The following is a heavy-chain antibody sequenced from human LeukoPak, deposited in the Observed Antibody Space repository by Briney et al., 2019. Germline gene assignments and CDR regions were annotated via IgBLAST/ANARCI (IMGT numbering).Heavy chain of an antibody. CDR1: GFTFDDYG. Sequence: PGGSLRLSCAASGFTFDDYGMSWVRQAPGKGLEWVSAISGSGGSTYYADSVKGRFTISRDNSKITLYLQMNSLRAEDTAVYYCAKEYSSGWYYFDYWGQGTLVTVSS. CDR2: ISGSGGST. CDR3: AKEYSSGWYYFDY. D-gene: IGHD6-19*01. J-gene: IGHJ4*02. V-gene: IGHV3-23*01.